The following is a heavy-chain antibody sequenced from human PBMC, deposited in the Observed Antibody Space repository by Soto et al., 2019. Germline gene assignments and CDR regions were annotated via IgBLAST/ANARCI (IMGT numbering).Heavy chain of an antibody. CDR2: MNPNSGNT. D-gene: IGHD1-1*01. CDR3: ARERNMYGMDV. CDR1: GYTFTSYD. V-gene: IGHV1-8*01. J-gene: IGHJ6*02. Sequence: QVQLVQSGAEVKKPGASVKVTCKASGYTFTSYDINWVRQATGQGLEWMGWMNPNSGNTVYAEKFQDRVTMTRNTSLSPAYLELRRLRSEDTAVYNCARERNMYGMDVWGQGTTVTVSS.